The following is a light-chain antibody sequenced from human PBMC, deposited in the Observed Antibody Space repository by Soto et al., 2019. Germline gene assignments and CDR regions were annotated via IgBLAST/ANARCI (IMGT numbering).Light chain of an antibody. CDR3: QQYNSFSP. CDR2: DAS. CDR1: QSISTW. V-gene: IGKV1-5*01. Sequence: DIQMTQSPSTLSASVGDRVTITCRASQSISTWVAWYQQKPGKAPDLLIYDASTLQSGVPSRFSGSGSGTEFTLTISSLQPDDFATYYCQQYNSFSPFGQGTKVDIK. J-gene: IGKJ1*01.